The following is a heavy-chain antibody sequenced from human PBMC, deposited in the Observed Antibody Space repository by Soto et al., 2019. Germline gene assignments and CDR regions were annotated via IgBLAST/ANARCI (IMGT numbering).Heavy chain of an antibody. D-gene: IGHD6-13*01. CDR3: AKDSTYSNTWFYFDS. J-gene: IGHJ4*02. V-gene: IGHV3-53*01. Sequence: LRLSCAASGFTVSSTYLTWVRQAPGKGLEWVAILYTGTDTVYADSVKGRFTISRDNFKRTLYLQMNNLRAEDTAVYYCAKDSTYSNTWFYFDSWGQGTQVTVSS. CDR1: GFTVSSTY. CDR2: LYTGTDT.